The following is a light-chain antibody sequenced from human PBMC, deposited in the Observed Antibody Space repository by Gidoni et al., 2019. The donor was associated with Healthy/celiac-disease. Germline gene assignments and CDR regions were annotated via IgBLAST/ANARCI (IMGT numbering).Light chain of an antibody. V-gene: IGKV1-39*01. CDR3: QQSYSTPDT. J-gene: IGKJ2*01. CDR2: ADS. CDR1: QSISSY. Sequence: DIQLTQSPSSLSAAVGDRVTITCRASQSISSYLNWYQQKPGKAPKLLIYADSSLQSGVPSRFSGSGSGTDFTLTISSLQPEDFATYYCQQSYSTPDTFGQGTKLEIK.